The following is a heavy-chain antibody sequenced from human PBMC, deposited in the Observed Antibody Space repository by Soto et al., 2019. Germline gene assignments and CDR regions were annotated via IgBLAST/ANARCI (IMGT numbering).Heavy chain of an antibody. V-gene: IGHV3-33*01. CDR3: AREQWEDYRAPYYYKDV. Sequence: GGSLRLSCAASGFTFSSYGMHWVRQAPGKGLEWVAVIWYDGSNKYYADSVKGRFTISRDNSKNTLYLQMNSLRAEDTAVYYCAREQWEDYRAPYYYKDVWGKGTTVTVSS. CDR2: IWYDGSNK. J-gene: IGHJ6*03. D-gene: IGHD1-26*01. CDR1: GFTFSSYG.